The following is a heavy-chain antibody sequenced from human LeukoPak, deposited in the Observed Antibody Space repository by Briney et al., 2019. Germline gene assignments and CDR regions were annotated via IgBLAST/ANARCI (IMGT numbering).Heavy chain of an antibody. V-gene: IGHV3-21*01. Sequence: GGSLRLSCAASGFTFSSYSMNWVRQAPGKGLEWVSSISSSSSYIYYADSVKGRFTISRDNAKNSLYLQMNSLRAQDTAVYYCGGDHSYGDLPLDPWGQGTLVTVSS. CDR2: ISSSSSYI. J-gene: IGHJ5*02. CDR3: GGDHSYGDLPLDP. CDR1: GFTFSSYS. D-gene: IGHD4-17*01.